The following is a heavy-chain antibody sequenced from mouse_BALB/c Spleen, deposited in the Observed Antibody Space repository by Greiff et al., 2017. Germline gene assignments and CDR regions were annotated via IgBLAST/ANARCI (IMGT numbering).Heavy chain of an antibody. J-gene: IGHJ3*01. Sequence: EVQGVESGGGLVQPGGSLRLSCATSGFTFTDYYMSWVRQPPGKALEWLGFIRNKANGYTTEYSASVKGRFTISRDNSQSILYLQMNTLRAEDSATYDCARAPYDGYYQAWFAYWGQGTLVTVSA. CDR2: IRNKANGYTT. CDR1: GFTFTDYY. V-gene: IGHV7-3*02. D-gene: IGHD2-3*01. CDR3: ARAPYDGYYQAWFAY.